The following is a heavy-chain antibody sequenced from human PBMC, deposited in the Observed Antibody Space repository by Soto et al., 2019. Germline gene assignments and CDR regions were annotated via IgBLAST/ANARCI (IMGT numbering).Heavy chain of an antibody. D-gene: IGHD2-8*01. V-gene: IGHV4-39*01. Sequence: QLQLQESGPGLVKPSETLSLTCTVSGGSISSSSYYWGWIRQPPGKGLEWIGSIYYSGRTYYNPSLKSRVTISVDTSKNQFSLKLSSVTAADTAVYYCARRPNARDAFDIWGQGTMVTVSS. J-gene: IGHJ3*02. CDR2: IYYSGRT. CDR3: ARRPNARDAFDI. CDR1: GGSISSSSYY.